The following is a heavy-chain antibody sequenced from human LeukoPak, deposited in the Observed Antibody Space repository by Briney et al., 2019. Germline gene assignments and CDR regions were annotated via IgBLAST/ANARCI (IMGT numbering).Heavy chain of an antibody. CDR2: ISGSGGSI. Sequence: GGSLRLSCAASGFTFNNFAMTWVRQAPWKGLEWVSTISGSGGSIYYADSVKGRFTISRDNSKNTLYLQMKSLRAEDSAVYYCAKDLSIYGPYWSFDLWGRGTLVTVSS. V-gene: IGHV3-23*01. CDR3: AKDLSIYGPYWSFDL. J-gene: IGHJ2*01. CDR1: GFTFNNFA. D-gene: IGHD3-10*01.